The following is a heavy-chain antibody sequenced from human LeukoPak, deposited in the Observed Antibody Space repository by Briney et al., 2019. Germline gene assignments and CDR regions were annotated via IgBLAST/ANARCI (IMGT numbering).Heavy chain of an antibody. CDR3: AREGGYSSGWYEGYFDY. CDR2: IYSGGNT. CDR1: GFTVSSNY. Sequence: GGSLRLSCAASGFTVSSNYMSWVRQAPGKGLEWVSVIYSGGNTYYADSVKGRFTISRDNSKNTLYLQMNSLRAEDTAVYYCAREGGYSSGWYEGYFDYWGQGTLVTVSS. V-gene: IGHV3-53*01. J-gene: IGHJ4*02. D-gene: IGHD6-19*01.